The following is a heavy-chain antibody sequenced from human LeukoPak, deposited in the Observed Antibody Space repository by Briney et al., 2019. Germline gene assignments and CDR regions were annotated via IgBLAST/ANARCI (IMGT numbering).Heavy chain of an antibody. CDR3: ARHSTDYDILTYHFDY. Sequence: ASVKVSCKASGYTFTSYGISWVRQAPGQGLEWMGWISAYNGNTNYAQKLQGRVTMTTGTSTSTAYMELRSLRSDDTAVYYCARHSTDYDILTYHFDYWGQGTLVTVSS. J-gene: IGHJ4*02. D-gene: IGHD3-9*01. V-gene: IGHV1-18*04. CDR1: GYTFTSYG. CDR2: ISAYNGNT.